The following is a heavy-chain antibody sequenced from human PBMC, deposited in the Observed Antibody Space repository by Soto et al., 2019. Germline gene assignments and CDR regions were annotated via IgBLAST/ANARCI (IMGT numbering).Heavy chain of an antibody. CDR1: GCSISSGYY. J-gene: IGHJ6*02. Sequence: PSETLSLTCAVSGCSISSGYYWVWIRQPPGKGLEWIGSIYHSGSTYYNPSLKSRVTISVDTSKNQFSRKLSSVTAADTAVYYCAPLSVSLSGPYGIHVWGQGTTVTVSS. CDR2: IYHSGST. D-gene: IGHD2-15*01. CDR3: APLSVSLSGPYGIHV. V-gene: IGHV4-38-2*01.